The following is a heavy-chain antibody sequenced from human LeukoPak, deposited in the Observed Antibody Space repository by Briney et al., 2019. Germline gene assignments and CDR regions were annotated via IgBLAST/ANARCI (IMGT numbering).Heavy chain of an antibody. J-gene: IGHJ3*02. CDR2: IYYSGST. Sequence: SSETLSLTCTVSGGSISSYYWSWIRQPPGKGLEWIGYIYYSGSTNYNPSLKSRVTILVDTSKNQFSLKLSSVTAADTAVHYCARITMMSSFDIWGQGTMVTVSS. V-gene: IGHV4-59*01. CDR3: ARITMMSSFDI. D-gene: IGHD3-22*01. CDR1: GGSISSYY.